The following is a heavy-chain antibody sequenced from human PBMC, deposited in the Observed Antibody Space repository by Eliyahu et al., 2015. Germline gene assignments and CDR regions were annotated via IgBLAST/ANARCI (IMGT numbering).Heavy chain of an antibody. V-gene: IGHV3-49*05. D-gene: IGHD3-10*01. CDR3: ARESGGITMIRGDVDF. J-gene: IGHJ4*02. CDR2: IRRSRNGATT. CDR1: GFAFGDYX. Sequence: VQLMESGGDLVKPGRSLRLSXTVSGFAFGDYXMAWXRKAPGKGLEWVGFIRRSRNGATTEYGPSVXGRFTXSRDDSRGIVYLQMNSLETEDTAVYYCARESGGITMIRGDVDFWGQGTLVTVSS.